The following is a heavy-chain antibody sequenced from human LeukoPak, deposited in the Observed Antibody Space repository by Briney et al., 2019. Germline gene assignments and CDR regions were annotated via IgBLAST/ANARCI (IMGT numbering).Heavy chain of an antibody. CDR3: ARGNLYYYDSSGYHNWFDP. D-gene: IGHD3-22*01. CDR2: TSAYNGNT. Sequence: GASVKVSCKASGSTFTSYGISWVRQAPGQGLEWMGWTSAYNGNTNYAQKLQGRVTMTTDTSTSTAYMELRSLRSDDTAVYYCARGNLYYYDSSGYHNWFDPWGQGTLVTVSS. J-gene: IGHJ5*02. V-gene: IGHV1-18*01. CDR1: GSTFTSYG.